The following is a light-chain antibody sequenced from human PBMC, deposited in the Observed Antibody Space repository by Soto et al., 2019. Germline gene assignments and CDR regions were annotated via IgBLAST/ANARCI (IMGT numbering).Light chain of an antibody. CDR2: DNN. V-gene: IGLV1-40*01. CDR1: RSNIGAGFD. CDR3: QSYDSILSGVV. J-gene: IGLJ2*01. Sequence: QSVLTQPPSVSGAPGQRVTISCTGTRSNIGAGFDVHWYQQLPGTAPKLLIYDNNNRPSGVPDRFSGSKSGTSASLAITGLQAEDEADYYCQSYDSILSGVVFGGGTKLTVL.